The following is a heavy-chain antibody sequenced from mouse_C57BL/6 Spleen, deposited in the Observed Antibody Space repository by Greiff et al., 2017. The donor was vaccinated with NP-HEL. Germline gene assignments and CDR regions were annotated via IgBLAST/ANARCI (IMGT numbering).Heavy chain of an antibody. CDR3: AREGC. J-gene: IGHJ3*01. V-gene: IGHV1-26*01. CDR1: GYTFTDYY. Sequence: VQLMQSGPELVKPGASVKISCKASGYTFTDYYMNWVKQSHGKSLEWIGDINPNNGGTSYNQKFKGKATLTVDKSSSTAYMELRSLTSEDSAVYYCAREGCWGQGTLVTVSA. CDR2: INPNNGGT.